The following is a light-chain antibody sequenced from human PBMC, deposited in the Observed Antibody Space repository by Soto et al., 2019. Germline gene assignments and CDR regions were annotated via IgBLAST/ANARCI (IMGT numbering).Light chain of an antibody. CDR1: SSDVGGYNF. CDR3: TSYTITTALV. J-gene: IGLJ1*01. Sequence: QSVLTQPASVSGSPGQSITISCTGTSSDVGGYNFVSWYQQHPGKAPKLMISEVSNRPSGVSSRFSGSKSGNAASLTISGLQTEDEADYFCTSYTITTALVFASGTRSPS. V-gene: IGLV2-14*01. CDR2: EVS.